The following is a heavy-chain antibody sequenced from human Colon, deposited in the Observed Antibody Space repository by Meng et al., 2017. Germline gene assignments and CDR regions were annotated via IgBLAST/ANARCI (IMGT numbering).Heavy chain of an antibody. J-gene: IGHJ5*02. CDR1: GVHVSSNY. V-gene: IGHV3-66*02. CDR3: AREGKSGPNWFDP. Sequence: GGGLCEPGGSWRLYCAVFGVHVSSNYMGWVRQAPGKGLEWVSVIYSGGSTYYADSVKGRFTISRDNSKNTLYLQMNSLRAEDTAVYYCAREGKSGPNWFDPWGQGTLVTVSS. CDR2: IYSGGST. D-gene: IGHD6-25*01.